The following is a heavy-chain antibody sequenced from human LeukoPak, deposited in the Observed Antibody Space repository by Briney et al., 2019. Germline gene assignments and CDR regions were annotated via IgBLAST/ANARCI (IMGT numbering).Heavy chain of an antibody. J-gene: IGHJ4*02. D-gene: IGHD3-10*01. CDR3: ARYGSGSHPNLDY. V-gene: IGHV1-18*01. CDR1: GYTFTTYG. Sequence: VASVKVSCKASGYTFTTYGLSWVRQAPGQGLEWLGWISTYDDNIKYAQSLQGRLTLTIDTSTSTAYMELRSLTSDDTAVYYCARYGSGSHPNLDYWGQGTLVTVSS. CDR2: ISTYDDNI.